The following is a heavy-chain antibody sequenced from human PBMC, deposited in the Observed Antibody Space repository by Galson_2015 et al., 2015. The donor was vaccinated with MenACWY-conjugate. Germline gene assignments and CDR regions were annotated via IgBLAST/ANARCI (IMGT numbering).Heavy chain of an antibody. Sequence: SLRLPCAASGFSLRSCGMHWVRQAPGKGLEWLAVIWSNGINNYYADSVRGRFTISRDDSKHSLLLQMNSLRVDDTAVYYCARERGPFDAFDVWGQWTMVTVSS. CDR1: GFSLRSCG. J-gene: IGHJ3*01. CDR2: IWSNGINN. CDR3: ARERGPFDAFDV. D-gene: IGHD3-10*01. V-gene: IGHV3-33*01.